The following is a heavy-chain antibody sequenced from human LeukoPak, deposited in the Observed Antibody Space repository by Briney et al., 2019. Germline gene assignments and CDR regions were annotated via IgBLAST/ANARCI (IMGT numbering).Heavy chain of an antibody. CDR3: ARAYYDFWSGYYISYFDY. CDR1: GFTFDDYG. D-gene: IGHD3-3*01. V-gene: IGHV3-20*01. J-gene: IGHJ4*02. Sequence: PGRSLRLSCAASGFTFDDYGMSWVRQAPGKGLEWVSGINWNGGSTGYADSVKGRFTISRDNAKNSLYLQMNSLRAEDTALYHCARAYYDFWSGYYISYFDYWGQGTLVTVSS. CDR2: INWNGGST.